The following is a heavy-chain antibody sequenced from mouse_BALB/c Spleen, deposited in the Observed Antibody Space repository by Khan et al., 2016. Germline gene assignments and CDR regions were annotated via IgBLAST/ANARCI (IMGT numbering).Heavy chain of an antibody. J-gene: IGHJ4*01. D-gene: IGHD1-1*01. CDR1: GDSITSGY. CDR2: ISYSGGT. CDR3: ARNDGSSYVRGMDY. Sequence: EVQLQESGPSLVKPSQTLSLTCSVTGDSITSGYWNWIRKFPGNKLEYMGYISYSGGTYNNPSLKIRISITRDTSKNQYYLQLNFVTTEDTGTYYCARNDGSSYVRGMDYWGQGLSVTVSS. V-gene: IGHV3-8*02.